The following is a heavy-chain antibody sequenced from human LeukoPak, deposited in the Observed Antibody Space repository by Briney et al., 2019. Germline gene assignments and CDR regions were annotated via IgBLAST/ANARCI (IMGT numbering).Heavy chain of an antibody. J-gene: IGHJ4*02. Sequence: GGSLRLSCATSGFTFSSYAMAWFRQAPGKGLEWVSTISGSGGSTYYADSVKGRFTISRDNSKNTLYLQMNSLRAEDTAVYYCAKDLFRSSICYRFYYWGEGTLVTVSS. D-gene: IGHD2-2*01. CDR2: ISGSGGST. CDR3: AKDLFRSSICYRFYY. CDR1: GFTFSSYA. V-gene: IGHV3-23*01.